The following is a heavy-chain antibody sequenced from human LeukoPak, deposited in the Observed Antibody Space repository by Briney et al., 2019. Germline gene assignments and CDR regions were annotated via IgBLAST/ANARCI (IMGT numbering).Heavy chain of an antibody. CDR3: ARDSSGYYTPPDY. V-gene: IGHV1-2*02. CDR1: GYTFTGYY. D-gene: IGHD3-22*01. CDR2: INPNSGGT. Sequence: ASVTVSCKASGYTFTGYYMHWVRQAPGQGLEWMGWINPNSGGTNYAQKFQGRVTMTRDTSISTAYTELSRLRSDDTAVYYCARDSSGYYTPPDYWGQGTLVTVSS. J-gene: IGHJ4*02.